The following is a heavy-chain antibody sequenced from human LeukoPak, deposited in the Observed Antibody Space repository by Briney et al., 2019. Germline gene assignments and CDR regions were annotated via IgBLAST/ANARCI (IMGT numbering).Heavy chain of an antibody. CDR1: GYTFTSYY. D-gene: IGHD3-3*01. Sequence: ASVKVSCKASGYTFTSYYMHWVRQAPGQGLEWMGIINPSGGSTSYAQKFQGRVTMTRDMSTSTVYMELSSLRSEDTAVYYCARSERSGTPDYWGQGTLVTVSS. CDR2: INPSGGST. J-gene: IGHJ4*02. V-gene: IGHV1-46*01. CDR3: ARSERSGTPDY.